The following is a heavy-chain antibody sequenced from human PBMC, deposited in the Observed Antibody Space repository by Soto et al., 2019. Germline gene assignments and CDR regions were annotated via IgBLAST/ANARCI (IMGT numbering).Heavy chain of an antibody. CDR3: ASVAYVSSWFPFDV. Sequence: KPSEPLSLTYSVSGDSVRRDDNDWSWIRQSPGKGLEWTGHSGSTNYNPSLESRASIPVDASKNRFFLNLTSVIAAETAVYYCASVAYVSSWFPFDVWGRGILVTVS. J-gene: IGHJ4*02. CDR1: GDSVRRDDND. V-gene: IGHV4-30-4*01. CDR2: SGST. D-gene: IGHD6-13*01.